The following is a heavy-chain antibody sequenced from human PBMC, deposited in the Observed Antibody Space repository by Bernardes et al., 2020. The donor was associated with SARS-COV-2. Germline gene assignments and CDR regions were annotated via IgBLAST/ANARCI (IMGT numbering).Heavy chain of an antibody. CDR3: ARSRMVRGVMHMRGYFDY. CDR1: GGSFSGYY. D-gene: IGHD3-10*01. Sequence: SETLSLTCAVYGGSFSGYYWSWIRRPPGKGLEWIGEINHSGSTNYNPSLKSRVTISVDTSKNQFSLKLSSVTAADTAVYYCARSRMVRGVMHMRGYFDYWCQGTLVTVSS. V-gene: IGHV4-34*01. J-gene: IGHJ4*02. CDR2: INHSGST.